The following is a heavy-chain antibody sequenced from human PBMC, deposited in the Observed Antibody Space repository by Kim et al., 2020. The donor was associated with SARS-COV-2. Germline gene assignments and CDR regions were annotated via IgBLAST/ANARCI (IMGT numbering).Heavy chain of an antibody. Sequence: ADSVKGRFTISRDNSKNTLYLQMNSLRAEDTAVYYCAKDLKSGYSSGLDYWGQGTLVTVSS. J-gene: IGHJ4*02. V-gene: IGHV3-30*02. D-gene: IGHD6-19*01. CDR3: AKDLKSGYSSGLDY.